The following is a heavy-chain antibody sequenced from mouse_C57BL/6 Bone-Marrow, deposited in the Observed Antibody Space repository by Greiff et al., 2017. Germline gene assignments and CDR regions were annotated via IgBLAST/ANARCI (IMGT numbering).Heavy chain of an antibody. Sequence: VQLQQSGAELVRPGASVKLSCTASGFNIKDDYMHWVKQRPEQGLEWIGWIDPENGDTEYASKFQGKATITADTSSNTAYLQLSSLTSEDTAVDNWTPFNWVDYGGQGTTLTVSS. J-gene: IGHJ2*01. CDR2: IDPENGDT. D-gene: IGHD4-1*01. CDR3: TPFNWVDY. CDR1: GFNIKDDY. V-gene: IGHV14-4*01.